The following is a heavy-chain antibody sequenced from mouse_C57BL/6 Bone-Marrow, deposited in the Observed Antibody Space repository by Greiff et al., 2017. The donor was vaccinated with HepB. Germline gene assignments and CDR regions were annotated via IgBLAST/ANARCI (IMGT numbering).Heavy chain of an antibody. J-gene: IGHJ3*01. V-gene: IGHV1-78*01. D-gene: IGHD2-12*01. CDR2: IYPSDGST. CDR1: GYTFTDHT. CDR3: ARRSGRRVFDY. Sequence: VQLQQSAAELVKPGASVKISCKVSGYTFTDHTIHWMKQRPEQGLEWIGYIYPSDGSTKYNEKFKGKATLTEYKSSSTAYMQHNSLTSEDSAVYVRARRSGRRVFDYWGEGTLVTVAA.